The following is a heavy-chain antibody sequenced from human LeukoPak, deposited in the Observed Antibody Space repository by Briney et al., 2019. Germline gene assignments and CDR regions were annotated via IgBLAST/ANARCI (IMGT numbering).Heavy chain of an antibody. J-gene: IGHJ4*02. CDR1: GGTFSSYA. D-gene: IGHD1-14*01. Sequence: ASVKVSCKASGGTFSSYAISWVRQAPGQGLEWMGGIIPIFGTANYAQKFQGRVTITADESTSTAYMELSSLRSEDTAVYYCARDSSDGAGIDYWGQGTLVTVPS. CDR3: ARDSSDGAGIDY. V-gene: IGHV1-69*13. CDR2: IIPIFGTA.